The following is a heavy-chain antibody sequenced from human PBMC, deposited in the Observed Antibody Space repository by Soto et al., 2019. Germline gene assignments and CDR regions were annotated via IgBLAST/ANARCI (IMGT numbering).Heavy chain of an antibody. V-gene: IGHV3-66*01. CDR2: IYSGGST. D-gene: IGHD3-10*01. CDR1: GFTVSSNY. Sequence: EVQLVESGGGLVQPGGSLRLSCAASGFTVSSNYMSWVRQAPGKGLEWVSVIYSGGSTYYADSVKGRFTISRDNSKTTLYLQMKSLRAEDTAVYYCARDRGGYYYYGMDVWGQGTTVTVSS. J-gene: IGHJ6*02. CDR3: ARDRGGYYYYGMDV.